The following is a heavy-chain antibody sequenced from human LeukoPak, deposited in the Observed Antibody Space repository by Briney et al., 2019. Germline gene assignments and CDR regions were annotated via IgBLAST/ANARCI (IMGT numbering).Heavy chain of an antibody. D-gene: IGHD6-19*01. J-gene: IGHJ4*02. V-gene: IGHV1-2*04. CDR2: INPNSGGT. CDR1: GYTFTGYY. CDR3: AREYSSGWYEVEYYFDY. Sequence: AASVKVSCKASGYTFTGYYMHWVRQAPGQGLEWMGWINPNSGGTHYAQKFQGWVTMTRDTSISTAYMELSRLRSDDTAVYYCAREYSSGWYEVEYYFDYWGREPWSPSPQ.